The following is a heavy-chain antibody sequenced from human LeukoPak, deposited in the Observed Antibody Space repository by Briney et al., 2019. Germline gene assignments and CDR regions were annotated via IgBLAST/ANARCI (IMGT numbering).Heavy chain of an antibody. D-gene: IGHD2-2*01. CDR1: GGSFSGYY. CDR3: ARGFSSPYYYYYYGMDV. J-gene: IGHJ6*02. Sequence: PSETLSLTCAVYGGSFSGYYWSWIRQPPGKGLEWIGEVNHSGSTNYNPSLKSRVTISVDTSKNQFSLKLSSVTAADTAVYYCARGFSSPYYYYYYGMDVWGQGTTVTVSS. V-gene: IGHV4-34*01. CDR2: VNHSGST.